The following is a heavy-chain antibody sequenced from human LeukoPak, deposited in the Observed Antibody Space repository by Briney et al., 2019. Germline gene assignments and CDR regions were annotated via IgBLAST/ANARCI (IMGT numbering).Heavy chain of an antibody. CDR1: GGTFSSYA. Sequence: SVKVSCKASGGTFSSYAINWVRQAPGQGLEWMGGIIPIFGTANYAQKFQGRVTITADESTSTAYMELSSLRSEDTAVYYCARDRIAVAGHPVYYYMDVWGKGTTVTVSS. CDR3: ARDRIAVAGHPVYYYMDV. D-gene: IGHD6-19*01. J-gene: IGHJ6*03. CDR2: IIPIFGTA. V-gene: IGHV1-69*13.